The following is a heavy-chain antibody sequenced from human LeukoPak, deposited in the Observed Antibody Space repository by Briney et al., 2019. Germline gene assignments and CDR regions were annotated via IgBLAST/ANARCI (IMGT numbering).Heavy chain of an antibody. D-gene: IGHD3-9*01. Sequence: SETLSLTCTVSGGSISSRPYYLGWVRQPPGKGLEWIGTIYSSGTTYYNPSLKSRVTISLDTSKNQFSLKLSSVTAADTAVYYCASQILTGYYDAFDIWGQGTMVTVSS. J-gene: IGHJ3*02. CDR1: GGSISSRPYY. V-gene: IGHV4-39*07. CDR2: IYSSGTT. CDR3: ASQILTGYYDAFDI.